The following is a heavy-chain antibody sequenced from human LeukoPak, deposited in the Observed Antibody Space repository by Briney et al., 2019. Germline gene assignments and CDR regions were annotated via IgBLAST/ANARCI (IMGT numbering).Heavy chain of an antibody. Sequence: GCSLRLSCAACGFSFSSYAMSGVRQAPGKGLEWVSGISGSGGSTYYGDSVKGRFTISRDKSKNSLYLQMNSLRAEDTAVYYCVRDGITTRLLEYWGQGTLVTVSS. D-gene: IGHD3-22*01. V-gene: IGHV3-23*01. J-gene: IGHJ4*02. CDR3: VRDGITTRLLEY. CDR1: GFSFSSYA. CDR2: ISGSGGST.